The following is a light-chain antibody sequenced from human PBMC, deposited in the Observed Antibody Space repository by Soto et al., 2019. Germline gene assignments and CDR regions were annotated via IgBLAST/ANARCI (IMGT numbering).Light chain of an antibody. V-gene: IGKV1-5*01. CDR1: QSISSW. CDR2: DAS. Sequence: DIQMTQSPSTLSASVGDRVTITCRASQSISSWLAWYQQKPGKAPKLLIYDASSLESGVPSRFSGSGSGTEFTLPISSLQPDEFATYYCQQYNSYSPLTFGPGTKVDIK. CDR3: QQYNSYSPLT. J-gene: IGKJ3*01.